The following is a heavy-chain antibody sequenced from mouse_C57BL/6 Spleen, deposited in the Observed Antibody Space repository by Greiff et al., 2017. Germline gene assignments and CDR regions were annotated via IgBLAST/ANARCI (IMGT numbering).Heavy chain of an antibody. D-gene: IGHD2-1*01. CDR1: GYSFTSYY. CDR3: ARSDGNYNYAMDY. CDR2: IYPGSGNT. J-gene: IGHJ4*01. Sequence: VQRVESGPELVKPGASVKISCKASGYSFTSYYIHWVKQRPGQGLEWIGWIYPGSGNTKYNEKFKGKATLTADTSSSTAYMQLSSLTSEDSAVYYCARSDGNYNYAMDYWGQGTSVTVSS. V-gene: IGHV1-66*01.